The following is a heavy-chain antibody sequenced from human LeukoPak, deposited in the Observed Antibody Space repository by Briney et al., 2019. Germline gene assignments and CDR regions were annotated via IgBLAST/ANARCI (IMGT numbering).Heavy chain of an antibody. CDR3: TTTYFYDSSPGSFDY. CDR1: GFTFSSYS. V-gene: IGHV3-15*01. CDR2: IKSKTDGGPE. D-gene: IGHD3-22*01. J-gene: IGHJ4*02. Sequence: PGGSLRLSCAASGFTFSSYSMNWVRQAPGKGLEWVGRIKSKTDGGPEDYAAPVKCRFTISRDDSKNTLYLQMNSLKTEDTAVYYCTTTYFYDSSPGSFDYWGQGTLVTVSS.